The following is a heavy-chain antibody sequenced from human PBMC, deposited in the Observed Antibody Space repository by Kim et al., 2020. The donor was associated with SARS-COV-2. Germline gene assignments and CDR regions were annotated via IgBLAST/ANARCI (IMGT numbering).Heavy chain of an antibody. CDR3: AKDLGLNSSRWNDAFD. D-gene: IGHD6-13*01. CDR1: GFTFSSYG. CDR2: ISYDGSNK. V-gene: IGHV3-30*18. J-gene: IGHJ3*02. Sequence: GGSLRLSCAASGFTFSSYGMHWVRQAPGKGLEWVAVISYDGSNKYYADSVKGRFTISRDNSKNTLYLQMNSLRAEDTAVYYCAKDLGLNSSRWNDAFD.